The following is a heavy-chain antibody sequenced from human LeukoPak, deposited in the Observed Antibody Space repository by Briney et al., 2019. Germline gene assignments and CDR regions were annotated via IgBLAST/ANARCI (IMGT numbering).Heavy chain of an antibody. Sequence: SETLSLTCIVSGGSINSSTSYWAWIRQPPGKGLEWIGSIYYSGSTYYNPSLKSRVTISVDTSKNQFSLKLSSVSAADTAVYYCARSRTYYYNSGSSGYFDYWGQGTLVTVSS. V-gene: IGHV4-39*01. CDR1: GGSINSSTSY. CDR3: ARSRTYYYNSGSSGYFDY. CDR2: IYYSGST. D-gene: IGHD3-10*01. J-gene: IGHJ4*02.